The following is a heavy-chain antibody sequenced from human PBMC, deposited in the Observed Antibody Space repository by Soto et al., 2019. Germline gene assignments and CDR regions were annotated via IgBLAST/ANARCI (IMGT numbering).Heavy chain of an antibody. CDR2: IYYSGST. V-gene: IGHV4-61*01. J-gene: IGHJ4*02. Sequence: QVQLQESGPGLVKPSETLSLTCTVSGGSVSSGSYYWSWIRQPPGKGLEWIGYIYYSGSTNYNPSLKSRVTISVDTSKNQFSLKLSSVTAADTAVYYCARDSPRMVGDALDYWGQGTLVTVSS. D-gene: IGHD1-26*01. CDR1: GGSVSSGSYY. CDR3: ARDSPRMVGDALDY.